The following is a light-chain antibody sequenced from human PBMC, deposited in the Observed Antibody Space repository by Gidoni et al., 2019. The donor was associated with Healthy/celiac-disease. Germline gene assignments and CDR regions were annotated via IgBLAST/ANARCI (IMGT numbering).Light chain of an antibody. CDR2: DAS. CDR3: QQFNSYPFT. V-gene: IGKV1-13*02. J-gene: IGKJ3*01. CDR1: QGISSA. Sequence: SQGISSALAWYQQKPGKAPKILIFDASSLESGVPSMFCGSGPGTDFTLTISILQPEYFATYYCQQFNSYPFTFGPGTKVDIK.